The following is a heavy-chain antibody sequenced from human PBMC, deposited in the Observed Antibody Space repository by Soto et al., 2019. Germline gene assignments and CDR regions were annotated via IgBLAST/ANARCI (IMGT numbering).Heavy chain of an antibody. Sequence: ASVKVSCKASGYTFTSYGIRWVRQAPGQGIAWMGWISTHNGNTNYAQKHQGSVTMTTDTSTSTAYMELRSLRSDDTAVYYCARDLRDDGPVVDAFDIWGQGTMVTVSS. CDR2: ISTHNGNT. D-gene: IGHD2-15*01. CDR3: ARDLRDDGPVVDAFDI. CDR1: GYTFTSYG. J-gene: IGHJ3*02. V-gene: IGHV1-18*04.